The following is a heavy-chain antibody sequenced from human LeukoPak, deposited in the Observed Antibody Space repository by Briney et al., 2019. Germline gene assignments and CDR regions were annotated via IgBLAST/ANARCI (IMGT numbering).Heavy chain of an antibody. CDR3: AKDADWACDY. V-gene: IGHV3-30*02. D-gene: IGHD2-21*01. Sequence: PGGTLRLSCAASGFTFENYGMHWVRQAPGKGLEWVAYIRHQGNDKYYVGSVKGRFTVSRDNSNNMMYLQMNSLRAEDTAVYYCAKDADWACDYWGQGTLVTVSS. J-gene: IGHJ4*02. CDR1: GFTFENYG. CDR2: IRHQGNDK.